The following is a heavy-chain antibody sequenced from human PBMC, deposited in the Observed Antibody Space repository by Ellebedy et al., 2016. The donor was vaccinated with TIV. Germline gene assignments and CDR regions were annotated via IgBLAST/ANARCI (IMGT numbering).Heavy chain of an antibody. J-gene: IGHJ4*02. CDR3: ARHRSMVTSSDY. V-gene: IGHV5-51*01. D-gene: IGHD2-21*02. Sequence: GESLKISCKGSGYIFTHYWIDWVRQMPGKGLEWMGTIYPGDSDTRYSPSFQGQVTTSTDKSITTAYLQWSSLKDSDTAMYYCARHRSMVTSSDYWGQGTLVTVSS. CDR2: IYPGDSDT. CDR1: GYIFTHYW.